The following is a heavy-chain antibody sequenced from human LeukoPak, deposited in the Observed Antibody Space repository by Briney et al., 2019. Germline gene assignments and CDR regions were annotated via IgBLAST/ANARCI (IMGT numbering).Heavy chain of an antibody. CDR3: ARSLVSGGVIVFDY. D-gene: IGHD3-16*02. J-gene: IGHJ4*02. Sequence: SVKVSCKASGYTFTSYGISWVRQAPGQGLEWMGRIIPILGIANYAQKFQGRVTITADKSTSTAYMELSGLRSEDTAVYYCARSLVSGGVIVFDYWGQGTLVTVSS. V-gene: IGHV1-69*04. CDR2: IIPILGIA. CDR1: GYTFTSYG.